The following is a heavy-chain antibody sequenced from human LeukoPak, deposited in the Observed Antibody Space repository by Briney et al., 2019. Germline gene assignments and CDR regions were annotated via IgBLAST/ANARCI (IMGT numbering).Heavy chain of an antibody. CDR2: IKQDGSEE. D-gene: IGHD2-2*02. V-gene: IGHV3-7*03. J-gene: IGHJ3*02. CDR3: AKGGSENLYDAFDI. Sequence: GGSLRLSCAASGFTFSDYWLDWVRQAPGKGLEWVANIKQDGSEENCLKSVKGRFTISRDNAKNSLYLQMNSLRAEDMALYYCAKGGSENLYDAFDIWGQGTMVTVSS. CDR1: GFTFSDYW.